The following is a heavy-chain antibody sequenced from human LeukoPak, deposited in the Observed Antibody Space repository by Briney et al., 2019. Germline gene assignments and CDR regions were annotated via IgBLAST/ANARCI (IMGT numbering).Heavy chain of an antibody. Sequence: GGSLRLSCAASGFTFSTYGMNWVRQAPGKGLEWVSAISGSGGSTYYADSVKGRFTISRDNSKNTLYLQMNSLRAEDTAVYYCAGDSSGYYYVYWGQGTLVTVSS. J-gene: IGHJ4*02. D-gene: IGHD3-22*01. CDR1: GFTFSTYG. CDR2: ISGSGGST. V-gene: IGHV3-23*01. CDR3: AGDSSGYYYVY.